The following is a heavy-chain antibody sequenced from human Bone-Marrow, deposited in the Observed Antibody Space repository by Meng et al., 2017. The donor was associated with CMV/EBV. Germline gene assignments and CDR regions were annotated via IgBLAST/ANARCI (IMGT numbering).Heavy chain of an antibody. CDR1: GFNFDRYP. V-gene: IGHV3-43D*03. D-gene: IGHD6-13*01. Sequence: GESLKISCAASGFNFDRYPMHWVRQVPGKGLEWVSLISWDGDSTYYADSVVGRFTVSRDNSKSSLYLQMDSLRPEDTALYYCAKDRQSASSCLDHWGQRTLVTVSS. CDR2: ISWDGDST. CDR3: AKDRQSASSCLDH. J-gene: IGHJ4*02.